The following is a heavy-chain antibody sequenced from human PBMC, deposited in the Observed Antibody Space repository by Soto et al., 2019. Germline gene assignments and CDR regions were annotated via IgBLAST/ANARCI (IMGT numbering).Heavy chain of an antibody. V-gene: IGHV3-30*18. J-gene: IGHJ4*02. CDR2: NSYDGSNK. CDR3: AKALGELSPESYDY. CDR1: GFSFSSFG. D-gene: IGHD3-16*02. Sequence: QVQLVESGGGVVQPGRSLRLSCAASGFSFSSFGMHWVRQAPGKGLEWVAFNSYDGSNKDYADSVKGRFTISRDSSQKTLYLQMNSLRPEDTAVYYCAKALGELSPESYDYWGQGTLVTVSS.